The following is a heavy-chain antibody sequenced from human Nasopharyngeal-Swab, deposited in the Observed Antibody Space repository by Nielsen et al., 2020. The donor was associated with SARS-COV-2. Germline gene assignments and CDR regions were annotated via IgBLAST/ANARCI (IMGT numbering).Heavy chain of an antibody. D-gene: IGHD5-18*01. CDR3: ARLRDGYSNTGFDY. J-gene: IGHJ4*02. V-gene: IGHV5-51*01. CDR1: GYSFNNYW. Sequence: GGSLRLSCKSSGYSFNNYWIAWVRQMPGKALEWLGTIYPTDSDTRYSPSFRGQVTISVDKSITTAYLQWSSLKASDTAMYYCARLRDGYSNTGFDYSGPGTVVIVSS. CDR2: IYPTDSDT.